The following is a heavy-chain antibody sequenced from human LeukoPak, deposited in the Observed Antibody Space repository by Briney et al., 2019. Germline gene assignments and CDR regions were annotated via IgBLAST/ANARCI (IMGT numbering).Heavy chain of an antibody. D-gene: IGHD3-22*01. Sequence: GGSLRLSCAASGFTFSSYAMHWVRQAPGKGLEWVSAISGSGGSGGSTYYADSVKGRFTISRDNSKNTLYLQMNSLRAEDSAVYYCAKPYYYDSSGTFDSWGQGTLVTVSS. CDR3: AKPYYYDSSGTFDS. V-gene: IGHV3-23*01. J-gene: IGHJ4*02. CDR2: ISGSGGSGGST. CDR1: GFTFSSYA.